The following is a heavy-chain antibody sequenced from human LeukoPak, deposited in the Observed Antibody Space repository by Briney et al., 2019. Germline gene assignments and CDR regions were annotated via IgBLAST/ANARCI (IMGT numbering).Heavy chain of an antibody. D-gene: IGHD6-19*01. J-gene: IGHJ6*03. CDR1: GFTFDDYG. V-gene: IGHV3-20*04. CDR3: ARGDSSGPDYYYYMDV. Sequence: GGSLRLSCAASGFTFDDYGMSWVRQAPGKGLEWVSGINWNGGSTGYADSVKGRFTISRGNAKNSLYLQMNSLRDEDTAVYYCARGDSSGPDYYYYMDVWGKGTTVTISS. CDR2: INWNGGST.